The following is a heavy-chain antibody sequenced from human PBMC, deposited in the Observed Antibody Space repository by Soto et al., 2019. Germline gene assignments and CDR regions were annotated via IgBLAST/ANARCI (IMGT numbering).Heavy chain of an antibody. V-gene: IGHV3-74*01. CDR3: ARGGAMGVDY. Sequence: EVQLVESGGGVVQPGGSLRLSCTASGFTFNTHWMHWVRQAPGKGLVWVSRIYFDGITTNYADSVKGRLTVPRDNAKNTVYLHVNTLRDGDTAVYYCARGGAMGVDYWGQGTLVTVSS. CDR1: GFTFNTHW. CDR2: IYFDGITT. J-gene: IGHJ4*02. D-gene: IGHD1-26*01.